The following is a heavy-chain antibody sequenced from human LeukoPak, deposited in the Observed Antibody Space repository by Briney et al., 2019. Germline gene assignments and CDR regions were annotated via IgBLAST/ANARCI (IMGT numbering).Heavy chain of an antibody. CDR3: ARDEYYYDSSGYYGSYYYYMDV. J-gene: IGHJ6*03. Sequence: PSETLSLTCTVSGGSISSGSYYWSWIRQPAGKGLEWIGRIYTSVSTNYNPSLKSRVTISVDTSKNQFSLKLSSVTAADTAVYYCARDEYYYDSSGYYGSYYYYMDVWGKGTTVTVSS. CDR1: GGSISSGSYY. D-gene: IGHD3-22*01. CDR2: IYTSVST. V-gene: IGHV4-61*02.